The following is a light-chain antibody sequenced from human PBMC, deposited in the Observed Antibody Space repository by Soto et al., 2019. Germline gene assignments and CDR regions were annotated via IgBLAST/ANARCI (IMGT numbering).Light chain of an antibody. CDR1: QSVSSN. CDR3: QQYNNWPPYT. J-gene: IGKJ2*01. CDR2: GAS. Sequence: IVMTQSPATLSVSPGERATLSCRASQSVSSNLAWYQQKPGQAPRLLIYGASTRATGIPARFSGSGSGTVFTLTISSLQSEDFAVYYCQQYNNWPPYTFGQGTKVDIK. V-gene: IGKV3-15*01.